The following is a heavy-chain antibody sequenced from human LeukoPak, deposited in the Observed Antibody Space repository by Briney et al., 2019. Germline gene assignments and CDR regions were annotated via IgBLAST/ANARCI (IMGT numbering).Heavy chain of an antibody. V-gene: IGHV3-23*01. Sequence: PGGSLRLSCAASGFTFSSYAMNWVRQAPGKGLERVSVISDDGGSTYYADSVKGRFTISRDNSKNTLYLQMNSLRAEDTAVYYCAKDKGIAVGGGVWGFDNWGPGNLGTASS. CDR3: AKDKGIAVGGGVWGFDN. CDR1: GFTFSSYA. J-gene: IGHJ4*02. D-gene: IGHD6-19*01. CDR2: ISDDGGST.